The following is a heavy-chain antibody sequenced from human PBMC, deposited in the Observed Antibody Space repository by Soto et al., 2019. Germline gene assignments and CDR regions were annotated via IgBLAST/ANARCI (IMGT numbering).Heavy chain of an antibody. D-gene: IGHD6-19*01. V-gene: IGHV3-53*01. CDR3: ARDSVTSAWFNWFDT. J-gene: IGHJ5*02. CDR1: GFTVSSNY. Sequence: GGSLRLSCAASGFTVSSNYMSWVRQAPGKGLEWVSVIYSGGSTYYADSVKGQFTISRDNSKNTLYLQMNSLRAEDTAVYYCARDSVTSAWFNWFDTWGQGTLVTVSS. CDR2: IYSGGST.